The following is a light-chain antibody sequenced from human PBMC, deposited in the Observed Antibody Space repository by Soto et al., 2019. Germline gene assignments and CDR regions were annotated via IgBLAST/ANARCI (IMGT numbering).Light chain of an antibody. CDR3: QQRSNWPPLT. CDR2: DAS. Sequence: EIVLPQSPATLSLSPGERATLSCRASQSVSSYLAWYQQKPGQAPTLLIYDASNRATGIPARFSGRGSGTDFTLTISSLEPEDFAVDDGQQRSNWPPLTFGGGTKVEIK. J-gene: IGKJ4*01. CDR1: QSVSSY. V-gene: IGKV3-11*01.